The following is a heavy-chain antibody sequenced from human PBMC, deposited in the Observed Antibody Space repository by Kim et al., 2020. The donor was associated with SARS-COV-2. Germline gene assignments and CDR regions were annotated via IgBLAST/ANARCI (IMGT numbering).Heavy chain of an antibody. Sequence: GGSLRLSCAASGFTFSSSEMNWVRQAPGKGLEWVSYISSSGITIDYADSVKGRFTISRDNAKNSLYLQMNSLRAEDTAIYYCARGRVLKVPFMDVWGQGTTVTVSS. CDR1: GFTFSSSE. CDR2: ISSSGITI. J-gene: IGHJ6*02. D-gene: IGHD2-8*01. V-gene: IGHV3-48*03. CDR3: ARGRVLKVPFMDV.